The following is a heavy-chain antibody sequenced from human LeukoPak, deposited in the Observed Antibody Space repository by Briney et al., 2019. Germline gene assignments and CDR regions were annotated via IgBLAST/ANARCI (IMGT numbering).Heavy chain of an antibody. Sequence: ASVKVSCKASGYTFTSYAMNWVRQAPGQGLEWMGWINTNTGNPTYARGFTGRFVFSLDTSVSTAYLQISSLKAEDTAVYYCARVRGQQLLRYYYGMDVWGQGTTVTVSS. J-gene: IGHJ6*02. D-gene: IGHD6-13*01. V-gene: IGHV7-4-1*02. CDR1: GYTFTSYA. CDR3: ARVRGQQLLRYYYGMDV. CDR2: INTNTGNP.